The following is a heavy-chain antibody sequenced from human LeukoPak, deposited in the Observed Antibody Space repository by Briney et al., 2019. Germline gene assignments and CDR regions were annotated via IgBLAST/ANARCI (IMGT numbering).Heavy chain of an antibody. Sequence: PTQTLSLTCTVSGGSISSYYWSWIRQPAGKGLEWIGRIYTSGSTNYNPSLKSRVTMSVDTSKNQFSLKLSSVTAADTAVYYCVRTRSSRFDPWGQGTLVTVSS. V-gene: IGHV4-4*07. CDR1: GGSISSYY. J-gene: IGHJ5*02. CDR3: VRTRSSRFDP. CDR2: IYTSGST.